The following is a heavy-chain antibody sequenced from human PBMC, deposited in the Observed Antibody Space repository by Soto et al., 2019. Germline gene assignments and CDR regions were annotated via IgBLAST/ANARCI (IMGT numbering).Heavy chain of an antibody. V-gene: IGHV3-48*03. CDR2: INTAGSTK. CDR3: ARAECSNPNCLTAYYSYGLDV. Sequence: PWGSLRLSCAAARITFSNLAMHRVRQAPGKGLPWASYINTAGSTKYYAESVKGRFTISRDNARNPLFLQMNRLRAEDTAVYYCARAECSNPNCLTAYYSYGLDVWGQATTVTVS. J-gene: IGHJ6*02. CDR1: RITFSNLA. D-gene: IGHD2-2*01.